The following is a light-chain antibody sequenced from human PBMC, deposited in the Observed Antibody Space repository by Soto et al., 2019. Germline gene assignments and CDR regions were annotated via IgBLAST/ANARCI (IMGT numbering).Light chain of an antibody. CDR3: CSFAGPSSI. V-gene: IGLV2-11*01. CDR1: TTDVGSSDY. CDR2: DVT. J-gene: IGLJ2*01. Sequence: QSALSRSVSGSPGQSVTLSCTGATTDVGSSDYVSWYQQHPGKAPRLLIYDVTKRPAGVPTRFSGSKSDKTASLSISGLQTEDEAVYFCCSFAGPSSIFVGGTKLTVL.